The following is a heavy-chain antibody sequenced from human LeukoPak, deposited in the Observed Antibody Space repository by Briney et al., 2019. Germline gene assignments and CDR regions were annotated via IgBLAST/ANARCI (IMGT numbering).Heavy chain of an antibody. V-gene: IGHV1-2*02. D-gene: IGHD2-15*01. CDR3: ARVEGLSSSPRTLRY. J-gene: IGHJ4*02. Sequence: GASVKVSCKASGYTFTGYYIHWVRQAPGQGLEWMGWINPNSGDTDYVQKFQGRVTMTRDTSISTAYMELSSLTSDDTAVYYCARVEGLSSSPRTLRYCGQGTPVSVSS. CDR1: GYTFTGYY. CDR2: INPNSGDT.